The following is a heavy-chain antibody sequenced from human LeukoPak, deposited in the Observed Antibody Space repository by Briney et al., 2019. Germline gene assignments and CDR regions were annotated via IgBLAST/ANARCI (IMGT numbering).Heavy chain of an antibody. V-gene: IGHV3-23*01. J-gene: IGHJ4*02. Sequence: GGSLRLSCAAAGFTFNNYAMSWVRQPPGKGLEWVSSISDSGSSTNYADSVKGRFNMSRDNSKNTLYLQMNSLRAEDTAVYYCAKLIGQEGATGDYWGQGTLVTVSS. D-gene: IGHD1-14*01. CDR2: ISDSGSST. CDR1: GFTFNNYA. CDR3: AKLIGQEGATGDY.